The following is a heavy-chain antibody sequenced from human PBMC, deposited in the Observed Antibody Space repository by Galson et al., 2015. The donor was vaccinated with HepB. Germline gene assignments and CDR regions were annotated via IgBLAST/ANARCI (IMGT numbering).Heavy chain of an antibody. V-gene: IGHV3-23*01. D-gene: IGHD3-22*01. CDR2: ISGSGGST. CDR1: GFTFSSYA. J-gene: IGHJ5*02. CDR3: AKDPYYYDSSGYPHVVDWFDP. Sequence: SLRLSCAASGFTFSSYAMSWVRQAPGKGLEWVSAISGSGGSTYYADSVKGRFTISRDNSKNTLYLQMNSLRAEDTAVYYCAKDPYYYDSSGYPHVVDWFDPWGQGTLVTVSS.